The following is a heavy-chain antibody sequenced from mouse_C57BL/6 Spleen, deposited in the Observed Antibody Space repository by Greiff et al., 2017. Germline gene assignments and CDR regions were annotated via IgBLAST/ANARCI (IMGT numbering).Heavy chain of an antibody. J-gene: IGHJ2*01. CDR1: GYTFTSYW. CDR3: ARGTAHALDY. D-gene: IGHD3-2*02. V-gene: IGHV1-59*01. CDR2: IDPSDSYT. Sequence: QVQLQQPGAELVRPGTSVKLSCKASGYTFTSYWMHWVKQRPGQGLEWIGVIDPSDSYTNYNQKFKGKATLTVDTSSSTAYMQLSSLTSEDSAVYYCARGTAHALDYWGQGTTLTVSS.